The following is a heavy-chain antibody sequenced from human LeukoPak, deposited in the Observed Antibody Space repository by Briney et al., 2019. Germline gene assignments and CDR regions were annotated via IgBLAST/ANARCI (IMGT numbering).Heavy chain of an antibody. J-gene: IGHJ6*02. CDR3: ARVISDSSGYYWVYYYYGMDV. CDR1: GFTFSSYS. D-gene: IGHD3-22*01. Sequence: TGGSLRLSCAAPGFTFSSYSMNWVRQAPGKGLEWVSSISSSSSYIYYADSVKGRFTISRDNAKNSLYLQMNSLRAEDTAVYYCARVISDSSGYYWVYYYYGMDVWGQGTTVTVSS. V-gene: IGHV3-21*01. CDR2: ISSSSSYI.